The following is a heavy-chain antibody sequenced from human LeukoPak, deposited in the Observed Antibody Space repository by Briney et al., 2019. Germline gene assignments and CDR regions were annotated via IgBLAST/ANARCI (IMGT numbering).Heavy chain of an antibody. Sequence: SVKVSCKASGGTFSSYAISWVRRAPGQGLEGMGGIIPIFGTANYAQKFQGRVTITADESTSTAYMELSSLRSEDTAVYYCARDIGGYDPPYFDYWGQGTLVTVSS. CDR3: ARDIGGYDPPYFDY. CDR1: GGTFSSYA. D-gene: IGHD5-12*01. J-gene: IGHJ4*02. CDR2: IIPIFGTA. V-gene: IGHV1-69*13.